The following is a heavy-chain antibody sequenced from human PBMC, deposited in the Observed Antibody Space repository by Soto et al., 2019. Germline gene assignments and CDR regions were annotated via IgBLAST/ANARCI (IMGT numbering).Heavy chain of an antibody. Sequence: QVQLVQSGAEVKKPGASVKVSCKASGYTFINYGINWVRQAPGQGLAWKGWISVYNGNTHYGQKFQGRVTMTTDTSTSTASMELRSLRSDDTAVYYCARDGEDYGGNYWYFDLLGRGTLVTVSS. V-gene: IGHV1-18*01. CDR1: GYTFINYG. CDR3: ARDGEDYGGNYWYFDL. J-gene: IGHJ2*01. CDR2: ISVYNGNT. D-gene: IGHD4-17*01.